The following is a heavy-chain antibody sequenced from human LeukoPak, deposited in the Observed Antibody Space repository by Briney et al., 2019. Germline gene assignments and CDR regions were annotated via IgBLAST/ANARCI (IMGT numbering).Heavy chain of an antibody. J-gene: IGHJ2*01. V-gene: IGHV3-7*01. Sequence: PGGSLRLSCAASGFTFSSYWMNWVRQAPGKGLEWVANIKQDGSEKYYVDSVKGRFTISRDNAKNSLYLQMNSLRVDDTAVYYCARGVNWWYFDLWGRGTLVTVSS. CDR1: GFTFSSYW. CDR3: ARGVNWWYFDL. D-gene: IGHD1-1*01. CDR2: IKQDGSEK.